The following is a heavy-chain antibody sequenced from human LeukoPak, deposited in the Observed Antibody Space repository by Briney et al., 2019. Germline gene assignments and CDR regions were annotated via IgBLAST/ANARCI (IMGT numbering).Heavy chain of an antibody. D-gene: IGHD4-11*01. J-gene: IGHJ4*02. CDR3: AREYSAFDY. V-gene: IGHV4-61*08. CDR2: IYYTGNT. CDR1: GDPISSHSDY. Sequence: SETLSLTCTVSGDPISSHSDYKWPWIRQSPRKGLAWIGYIYYTGNTNYNPSLRSLLTISVDTSMNQFSLRLTAVTAADTAGYYCAREYSAFDYWGQGALVTVSS.